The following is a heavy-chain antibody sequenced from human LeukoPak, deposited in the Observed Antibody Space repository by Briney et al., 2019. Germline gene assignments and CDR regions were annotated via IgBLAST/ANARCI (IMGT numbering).Heavy chain of an antibody. CDR2: IYYSGST. J-gene: IGHJ1*01. Sequence: SETLSLTCTVSGGSISSSSYYWGWIRQPPGKGLEWIGSIYYSGSTYYNPSLKSRVTISVDTSKNQFSLKLSSVTAADTAVYFCARDLIAVVGAEYFQHWGQGTLVTVSS. CDR1: GGSISSSSYY. D-gene: IGHD3-22*01. V-gene: IGHV4-39*07. CDR3: ARDLIAVVGAEYFQH.